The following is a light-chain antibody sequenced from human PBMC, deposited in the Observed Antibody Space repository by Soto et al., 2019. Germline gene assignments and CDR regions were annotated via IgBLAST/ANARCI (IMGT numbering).Light chain of an antibody. J-gene: IGLJ1*01. Sequence: QLVLTQPPSVSGAPGQRVTISCTGNSSNIGSPFDVHWYQHLPGTAPRLLIYANNNRPSGVPDRFSGSKSGTSASLAITGLQGDDEADYYCSSFTSNRIYVFGPGTKVTVL. CDR1: SSNIGSPFD. CDR3: SSFTSNRIYV. CDR2: ANN. V-gene: IGLV1-40*01.